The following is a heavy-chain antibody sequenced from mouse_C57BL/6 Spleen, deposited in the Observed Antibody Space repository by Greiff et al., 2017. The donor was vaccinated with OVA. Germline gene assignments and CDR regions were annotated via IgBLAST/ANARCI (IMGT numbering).Heavy chain of an antibody. CDR2: IYPGDGDT. Sequence: QVQLQQSGAELVKPGASVKISCKASGYAFSSYWMNWVKQRPGKGLEWIGQIYPGDGDTNYNGKFKGKATLTADKPSSTAYMQLSSLTSEDSAVYFCARGLGPYWYFDVWGTGTTVTVSS. V-gene: IGHV1-80*01. CDR1: GYAFSSYW. J-gene: IGHJ1*03. D-gene: IGHD4-1*01. CDR3: ARGLGPYWYFDV.